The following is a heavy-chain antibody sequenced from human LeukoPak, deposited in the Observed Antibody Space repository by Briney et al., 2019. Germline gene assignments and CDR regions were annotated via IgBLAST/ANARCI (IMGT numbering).Heavy chain of an antibody. J-gene: IGHJ4*02. CDR2: FDPEDGET. CDR3: ATDGVIAVAGPPLH. CDR1: GYTLTELS. D-gene: IGHD6-19*01. Sequence: ASVKVSCKVSGYTLTELSMHWVRQAPGKGLEWMGGFDPEDGETIYAQKFQGRVTMTEDTSTDTAYMELSSLRSEDTAVYYCATDGVIAVAGPPLHWGQGTLVIVSS. V-gene: IGHV1-24*01.